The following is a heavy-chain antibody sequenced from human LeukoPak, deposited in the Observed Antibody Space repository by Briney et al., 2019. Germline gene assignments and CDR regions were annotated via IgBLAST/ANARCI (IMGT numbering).Heavy chain of an antibody. J-gene: IGHJ6*03. V-gene: IGHV3-20*04. Sequence: GGSLRLSCAASGFTFDDYGMSWVRQAPGKGLEWVSGINWNGGSTVYADSVKGRFTISRDNAKNSLYLQMNSLRAEDTALYYCARDSQWPHYYMDVWGKGTTVTVSS. CDR1: GFTFDDYG. D-gene: IGHD6-19*01. CDR3: ARDSQWPHYYMDV. CDR2: INWNGGST.